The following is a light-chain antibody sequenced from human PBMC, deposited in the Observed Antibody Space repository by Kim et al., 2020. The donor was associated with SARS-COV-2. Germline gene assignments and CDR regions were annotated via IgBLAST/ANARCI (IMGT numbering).Light chain of an antibody. CDR1: QDIRNH. J-gene: IGKJ4*01. Sequence: DIQMTQSPSSLSASVGDRVTITCRASQDIRNHLTWFQQKPGEAPKSLIYAASSLQSGVPSKFSGGGSGTDFTLTISSLQPEDFATYYCQQYHNYPLTFGGGIKVDIK. CDR3: QQYHNYPLT. V-gene: IGKV1-16*02. CDR2: AAS.